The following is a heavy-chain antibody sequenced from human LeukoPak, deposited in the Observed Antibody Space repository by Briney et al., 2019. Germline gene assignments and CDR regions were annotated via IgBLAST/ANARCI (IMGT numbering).Heavy chain of an antibody. J-gene: IGHJ3*02. CDR1: GYTFTSYG. D-gene: IGHD1-26*01. V-gene: IGHV1-18*01. Sequence: ASVKVSCKASGYTFTSYGISWVRQAPGQGLEWMGWISAYNGNTNYAQKLQDRVTMTTDTSTSTAYMELRSLRSDDTAVYYCARRSGSYRYSDAFDIWGQGTMVTVSS. CDR2: ISAYNGNT. CDR3: ARRSGSYRYSDAFDI.